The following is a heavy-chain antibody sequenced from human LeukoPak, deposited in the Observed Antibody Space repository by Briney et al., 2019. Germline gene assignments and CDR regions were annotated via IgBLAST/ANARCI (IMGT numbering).Heavy chain of an antibody. CDR2: ISYDGNNK. CDR1: EFTFSSYA. D-gene: IGHD3-16*02. V-gene: IGHV3-30*04. J-gene: IGHJ4*02. Sequence: GGSLRLSCAASEFTFSSYAMNWVRQAPGKGLEWVAVISYDGNNKYYSDSVKGRFTISRDNSKNTLYLQMNTLRAEDTAVYYCARGSVWGSYRPEYFDYWGQGTLVTVSS. CDR3: ARGSVWGSYRPEYFDY.